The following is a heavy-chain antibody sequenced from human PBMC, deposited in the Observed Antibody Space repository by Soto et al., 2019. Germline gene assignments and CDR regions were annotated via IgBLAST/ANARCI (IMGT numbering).Heavy chain of an antibody. D-gene: IGHD1-26*01. J-gene: IGHJ6*02. CDR1: GFTFSNYG. CDR2: IWHDGNNK. V-gene: IGHV3-33*01. Sequence: GGSLRLSCAASGFTFSNYGMPWVRQAAGKGMEWVAIIWHDGNNKYYADSVSGRFIISRDNSKNRQYLQMNSLRAEDTAVYYCASDLVGASDSYGLDVWGQGTPVTVSS. CDR3: ASDLVGASDSYGLDV.